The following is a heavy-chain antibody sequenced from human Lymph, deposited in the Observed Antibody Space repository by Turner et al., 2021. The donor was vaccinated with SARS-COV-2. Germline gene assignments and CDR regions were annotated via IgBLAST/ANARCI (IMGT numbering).Heavy chain of an antibody. V-gene: IGHV1-2*02. Sequence: QVPLVQSGAEVKKPGASVKVSCKASGYTFTGYYMHWVRQAPGQGLEWMGWINPNSGGTNYAQKLQGRVTMTRDTSISTAYMELSRLRSDDTAVYYCARDVERYNDFWSGYSGGYGLDVWGQGTTVTVSS. D-gene: IGHD3-3*01. CDR3: ARDVERYNDFWSGYSGGYGLDV. CDR2: INPNSGGT. J-gene: IGHJ6*02. CDR1: GYTFTGYY.